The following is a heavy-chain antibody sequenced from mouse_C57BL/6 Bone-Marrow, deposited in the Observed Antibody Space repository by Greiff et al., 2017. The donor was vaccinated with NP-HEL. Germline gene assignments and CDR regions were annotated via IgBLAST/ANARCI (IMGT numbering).Heavy chain of an antibody. CDR1: GYSITSGYY. CDR3: ARRDYGSSSYWYFDV. V-gene: IGHV3-6*01. D-gene: IGHD1-1*01. CDR2: ISYDGSN. Sequence: EVKLVESGPGLVKPSQSLSLTCSVTGYSITSGYYWNWIRQFPGNKLEWMGYISYDGSNNYNPSLKNRISITRDTSKNQFFLKLNSVTTEDTATYYCARRDYGSSSYWYFDVWGTGTTVTVSS. J-gene: IGHJ1*03.